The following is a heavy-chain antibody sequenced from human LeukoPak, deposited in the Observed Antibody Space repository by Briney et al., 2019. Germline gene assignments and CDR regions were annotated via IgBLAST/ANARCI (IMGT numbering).Heavy chain of an antibody. CDR1: GYTLNGYH. V-gene: IGHV1-2*02. CDR3: ARDLEWLYPGGAFDI. CDR2: INPNSGGT. Sequence: ASVKVSCKASGYTLNGYHMRWVRQAPGQGLEWMGWINPNSGGTNYAQKFQGRVTMTRDTSISTAYMELGRLRSDDTAVYYCARDLEWLYPGGAFDIWGQGTMVTVSS. D-gene: IGHD3-3*01. J-gene: IGHJ3*02.